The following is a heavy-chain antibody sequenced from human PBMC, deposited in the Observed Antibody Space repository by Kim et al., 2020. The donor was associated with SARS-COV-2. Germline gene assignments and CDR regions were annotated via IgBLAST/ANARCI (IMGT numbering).Heavy chain of an antibody. J-gene: IGHJ3*02. V-gene: IGHV3-7*01. CDR3: ARDPAYSAFDI. D-gene: IGHD2-21*01. CDR1: GFTFGNSW. Sequence: LSLTCAASGFTFGNSWMAWVRQTPGKGLEWVANINPDGSLKNHVDSVEGRFTISRDNSKNAVFLQMNSLRAEDTAVYYCARDPAYSAFDIWGQGTMI. CDR2: INPDGSLK.